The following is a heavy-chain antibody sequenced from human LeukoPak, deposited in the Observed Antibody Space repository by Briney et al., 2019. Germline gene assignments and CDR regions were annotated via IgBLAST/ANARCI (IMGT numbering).Heavy chain of an antibody. Sequence: KPSETLSLTCTVSGGSISSYYWSWIRLPPGKGLEWVGYIYYSGSTNYNPSLKSRVTISVDTSKNQFSLKLSSVTAADTAVYYCARDLRVVRHSNWFDPWGQGTLVTVSS. CDR3: ARDLRVVRHSNWFDP. V-gene: IGHV4-59*01. CDR2: IYYSGST. D-gene: IGHD3-10*01. J-gene: IGHJ5*02. CDR1: GGSISSYY.